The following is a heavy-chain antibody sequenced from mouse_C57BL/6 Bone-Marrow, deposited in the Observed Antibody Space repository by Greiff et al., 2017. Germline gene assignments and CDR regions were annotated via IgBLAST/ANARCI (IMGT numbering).Heavy chain of an antibody. CDR2: IHPNSGST. V-gene: IGHV1-64*01. J-gene: IGHJ2*01. D-gene: IGHD1-1*01. Sequence: QVQLQQPGAELVKPGASVKLSCKASGYTFTSYWMPWVKQRPGQGLEWIGMIHPNSGSTNYNEKFKSKATLTVDKSSSTAYMQLSSLTSEDSAVYYCANYYGSRGGNYWGQGTTLTVSS. CDR1: GYTFTSYW. CDR3: ANYYGSRGGNY.